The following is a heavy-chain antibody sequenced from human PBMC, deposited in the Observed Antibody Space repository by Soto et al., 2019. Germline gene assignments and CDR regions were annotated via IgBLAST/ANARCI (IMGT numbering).Heavy chain of an antibody. CDR3: ARVLGYCSSTSCFPYYYYYYYMDV. CDR2: ISAYNGNT. V-gene: IGHV1-18*01. J-gene: IGHJ6*03. Sequence: ASVKVSCKASGYTFTIYGISWVRQAPGQGLEWMGWISAYNGNTNYAQKLQGRVTMTTDTSTSTAYMELRSLRSDDTAVYYCARVLGYCSSTSCFPYYYYYYYMDVWGKGTTVTVSS. D-gene: IGHD2-2*01. CDR1: GYTFTIYG.